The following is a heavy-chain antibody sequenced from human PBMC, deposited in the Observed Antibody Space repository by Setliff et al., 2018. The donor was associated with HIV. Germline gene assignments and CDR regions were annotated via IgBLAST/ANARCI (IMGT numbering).Heavy chain of an antibody. J-gene: IGHJ6*03. V-gene: IGHV1-3*01. Sequence: ASVKVSCKASGYTFSRYAMHWVRQAPGQRLEWMGWINAGNGNTKYSQKFQGRVTMTEDTSTDTAYMELSSLRSEDTAVYYCATLPPPLGVVYYYYMDVWGKGTTVTVSS. CDR2: INAGNGNT. CDR3: ATLPPPLGVVYYYYMDV. CDR1: GYTFSRYA. D-gene: IGHD2-21*01.